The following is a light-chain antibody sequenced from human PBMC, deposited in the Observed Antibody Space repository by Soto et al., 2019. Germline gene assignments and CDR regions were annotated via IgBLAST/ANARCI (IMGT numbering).Light chain of an antibody. CDR2: DAS. J-gene: IGKJ1*01. V-gene: IGKV1-5*01. Sequence: GYRVTITCRASQSISSWLAWYQQKPGKAPKLLIYDASSLESGIPSRFSGSGSGTEFTLTISSLQPDDFATYYCQQYNSYSATFGQGTNVDIK. CDR1: QSISSW. CDR3: QQYNSYSAT.